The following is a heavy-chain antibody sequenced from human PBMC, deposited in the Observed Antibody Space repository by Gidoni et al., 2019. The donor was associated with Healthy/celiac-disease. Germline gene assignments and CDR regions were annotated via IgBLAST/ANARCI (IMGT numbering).Heavy chain of an antibody. V-gene: IGHV4-59*01. D-gene: IGHD5-18*01. J-gene: IGHJ5*02. CDR1: GGSISSYY. CDR2: IYYSGST. Sequence: QVQLQESGPGLVKPSETLSLTCTVSGGSISSYYWSWIRQPPGKGLEWIGYIYYSGSTKDNPSLKSRVTISVDTSKNQFSLKLSSVTAADTAVYYCARGRTAMVWFDPWGQGTLVTVSS. CDR3: ARGRTAMVWFDP.